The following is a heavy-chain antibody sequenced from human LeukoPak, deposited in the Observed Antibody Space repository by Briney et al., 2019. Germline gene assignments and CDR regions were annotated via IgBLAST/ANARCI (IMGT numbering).Heavy chain of an antibody. CDR2: INPSSGAT. V-gene: IGHV1-2*02. J-gene: IGHJ3*02. CDR3: ARDVGHIPFDI. D-gene: IGHD2-15*01. Sequence: ASVKVSCKASGYTFTDYYLHWVRQAPRQGLEWVGWINPSSGATNYAQKFQGRVTMTRDTSISTAYMELSGLRSDDTAVYYCARDVGHIPFDIWGQGTMVTVSS. CDR1: GYTFTDYY.